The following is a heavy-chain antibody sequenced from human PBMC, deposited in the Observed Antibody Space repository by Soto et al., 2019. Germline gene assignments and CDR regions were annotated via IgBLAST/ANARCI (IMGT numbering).Heavy chain of an antibody. V-gene: IGHV3-74*01. Sequence: PGGSLRLSCAASGFTFSSYWMHWVRQAPGKGLVWVSRINSDRSSTSYADSVKGRFTISRDNAKNTLYLQMNSLRAEDTAVYYCASVGVLGIAARRGYYYYGMDVWGQGTTVTVSS. CDR3: ASVGVLGIAARRGYYYYGMDV. CDR1: GFTFSSYW. D-gene: IGHD6-6*01. J-gene: IGHJ6*02. CDR2: INSDRSST.